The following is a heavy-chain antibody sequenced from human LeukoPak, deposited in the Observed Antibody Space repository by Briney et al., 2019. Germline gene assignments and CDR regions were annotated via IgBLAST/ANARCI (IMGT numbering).Heavy chain of an antibody. CDR1: GFTFSSYD. V-gene: IGHV3-30*04. CDR2: ISYGGSTK. Sequence: GGSLRLSCAASGFTFSSYDMHWVRQAPGKGLEWVAVISYGGSTKYYADSVKGRFTISRDNSKNTLYLQVNSLRAEDTAVYYCARDETYYYGSGSYYGDYFDYWGQGTLVTVSS. D-gene: IGHD3-10*01. J-gene: IGHJ4*02. CDR3: ARDETYYYGSGSYYGDYFDY.